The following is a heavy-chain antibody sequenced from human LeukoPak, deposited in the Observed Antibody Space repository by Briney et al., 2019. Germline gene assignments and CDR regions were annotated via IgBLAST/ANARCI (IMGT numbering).Heavy chain of an antibody. CDR1: GFSFSSNW. CDR3: ARDATRGGDNDY. Sequence: GGSLRLSCAAPGFSFSSNWMGWVRQAPGKGLEWVAHIKRDGSQKYYLDSVKGRFTISRDNAKNSLYLQMNSLRAEDTAVYYCARDATRGGDNDYWGQGTRVIVSS. J-gene: IGHJ4*02. V-gene: IGHV3-7*01. CDR2: IKRDGSQK. D-gene: IGHD2-21*02.